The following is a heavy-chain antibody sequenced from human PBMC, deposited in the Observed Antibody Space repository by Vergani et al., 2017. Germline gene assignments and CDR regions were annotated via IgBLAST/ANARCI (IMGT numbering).Heavy chain of an antibody. V-gene: IGHV4-4*07. CDR1: GGSISSYY. CDR2: IYTSGST. Sequence: QVQLQESGPGLVKPSETLALTCTVSGGSISSYYWSWIRQPAGKGLEWIGRIYTSGSTNYNPSLKSRVTMSVDTSKNQFSLKLSSVTAADTAVYYCARDLVXYCSSTICVWYFDLWGRGTLVTVSS. D-gene: IGHD2-2*01. J-gene: IGHJ2*01. CDR3: ARDLVXYCSSTICVWYFDL.